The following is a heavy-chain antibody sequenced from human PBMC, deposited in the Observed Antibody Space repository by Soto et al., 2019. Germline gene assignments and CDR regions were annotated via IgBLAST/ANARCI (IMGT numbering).Heavy chain of an antibody. J-gene: IGHJ6*02. D-gene: IGHD6-13*01. CDR2: IIPIFGTA. Sequence: SVKVSCKASGGTFSSCAISCVRQAPGQGLEWMGGIIPIFGTANYAQKFQGRVTITADKSTSTAYMELSSLRSEDTAVYYCAREAAAPYYYYGMDVWGQGTTVTVSS. V-gene: IGHV1-69*06. CDR1: GGTFSSCA. CDR3: AREAAAPYYYYGMDV.